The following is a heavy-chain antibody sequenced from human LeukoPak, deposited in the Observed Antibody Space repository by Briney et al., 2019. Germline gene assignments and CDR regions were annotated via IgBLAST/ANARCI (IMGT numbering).Heavy chain of an antibody. V-gene: IGHV3-9*01. Sequence: SLRLSCAASGFTFDDYAMHWVRQAPGKGLEWVSGISWNSGSIGYAGSVKGRFTISRDNAKNSLYLQMNSPRAEDTALYFCAKDIYSSSWYYFDYWGQGTLVTVSS. CDR1: GFTFDDYA. J-gene: IGHJ4*02. CDR2: ISWNSGSI. CDR3: AKDIYSSSWYYFDY. D-gene: IGHD6-13*01.